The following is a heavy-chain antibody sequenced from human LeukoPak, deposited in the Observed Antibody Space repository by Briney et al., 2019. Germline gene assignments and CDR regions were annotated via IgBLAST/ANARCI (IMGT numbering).Heavy chain of an antibody. CDR2: FYRGETT. J-gene: IGHJ4*02. V-gene: IGHV3-53*01. CDR1: GFTVSSSY. D-gene: IGHD2-15*01. Sequence: GGSLRLSCAASGFTVSSSYMYWVRQAPGKSLEWVSFFYRGETTYYAESVRGRSTISRDISKNTLYLLMNSLIPEDTAVYYCAREVVPIPSYFESWGQGTRVTVSS. CDR3: AREVVPIPSYFES.